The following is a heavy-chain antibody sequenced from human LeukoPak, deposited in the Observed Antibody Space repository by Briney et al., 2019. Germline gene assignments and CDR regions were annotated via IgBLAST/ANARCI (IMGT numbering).Heavy chain of an antibody. CDR2: IYYSGST. V-gene: IGHV4-30-4*01. D-gene: IGHD3-9*01. CDR1: GGSISSGDYY. J-gene: IGHJ4*02. Sequence: PSETLSLTCTVSGGSISSGDYYWSWIRQPPGKGLEWIGYIYYSGSTYYNPSLKSRVTISVDTSKNQFSLKLSSVTAADTAVYYCARRSRYYDILTGYSPSYYFDYWGQGTLVTVSS. CDR3: ARRSRYYDILTGYSPSYYFDY.